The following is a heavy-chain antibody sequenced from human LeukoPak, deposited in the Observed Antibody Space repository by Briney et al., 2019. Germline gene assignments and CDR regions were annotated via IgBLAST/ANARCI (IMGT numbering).Heavy chain of an antibody. V-gene: IGHV3-7*01. CDR2: IKEDGSED. Sequence: GGSLRLSCAASGFTFSRAWMSWLRQAPGKGLEWVANIKEDGSEDYYADSVKGRFAISKDNAKNSLYLQMNSLRAEDTAVYYCARRYFDWWGQGTLVTVSS. CDR1: GFTFSRAW. J-gene: IGHJ4*02. CDR3: ARRYFDW. D-gene: IGHD2-15*01.